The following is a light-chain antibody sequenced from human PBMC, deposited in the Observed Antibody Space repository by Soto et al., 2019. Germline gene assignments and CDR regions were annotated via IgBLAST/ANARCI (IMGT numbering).Light chain of an antibody. CDR2: GAS. V-gene: IGKV3-15*01. CDR3: QQYDNWPLT. Sequence: EIVMTQSPATLPVSPGERATLSCRASQSVSSNLAWYQQKPGQAPRFLIYGASTRATGIPARFSGSGSGTEFTLTSSSLQAEDVAFYYCQQYDNWPLTFGGGTQVEIK. CDR1: QSVSSN. J-gene: IGKJ4*01.